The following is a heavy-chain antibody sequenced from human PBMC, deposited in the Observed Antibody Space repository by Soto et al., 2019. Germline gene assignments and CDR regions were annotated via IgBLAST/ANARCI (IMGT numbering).Heavy chain of an antibody. CDR1: GDSISAYS. D-gene: IGHD5-12*01. J-gene: IGHJ4*02. Sequence: QVQLQVSAPGLVKPSETLSLTCTVSGDSISAYSGSCVRQPPGKGLEWIGNIHYNGKTKYKPSLKSRVSMSVDTSKNQFSLRLISVTDADTAKSFCAREGNLGRWLQPLDFWGQGTLVTGSS. CDR3: AREGNLGRWLQPLDF. CDR2: IHYNGKT. V-gene: IGHV4-59*01.